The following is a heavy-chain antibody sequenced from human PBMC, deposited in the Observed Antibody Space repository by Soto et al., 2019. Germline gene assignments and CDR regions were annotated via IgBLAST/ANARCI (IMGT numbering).Heavy chain of an antibody. CDR2: INSDGSST. D-gene: IGHD2-15*01. J-gene: IGHJ4*02. CDR1: GFTFSSYW. CDR3: VRTSLVVAAATREDY. Sequence: GGSLRLSCAASGFTFSSYWMHWVRQAPGKGLVWVSRINSDGSSTSYAETVKGRFTISRDNAKNKLYLQMNSLRAEDMAVYYCVRTSLVVAAATREDYWGQGTLVTVSS. V-gene: IGHV3-74*01.